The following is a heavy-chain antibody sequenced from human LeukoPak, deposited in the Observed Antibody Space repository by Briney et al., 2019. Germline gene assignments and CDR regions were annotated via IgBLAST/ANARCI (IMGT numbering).Heavy chain of an antibody. Sequence: KPSETLPLTCAVDGGSFSGYYWSWIRQPPAKALEWIGYIYYSGSTKYNPSFKSRVTISVDTSKNHFSLKLSSVTAADTALYYCATAPNYWYFDLWGRGTLVTVSS. J-gene: IGHJ2*01. CDR2: IYYSGST. CDR1: GGSFSGYY. V-gene: IGHV4-59*01. CDR3: ATAPNYWYFDL.